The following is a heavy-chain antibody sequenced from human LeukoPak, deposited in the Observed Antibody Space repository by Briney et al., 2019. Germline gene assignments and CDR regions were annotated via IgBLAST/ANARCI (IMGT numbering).Heavy chain of an antibody. CDR1: GYTFPSHG. CDR3: ARGNYGALDF. J-gene: IGHJ3*01. Sequence: ASVKVSRKTSGYTFPSHGIAWVRQAAGQGLEWLGWINPYNGNTYYAQKVQGTVTMTTDTSATTAYMELRSLRSDDTAVYYCARGNYGALDFWGQGTMVTVSS. CDR2: INPYNGNT. D-gene: IGHD3-10*01. V-gene: IGHV1-18*01.